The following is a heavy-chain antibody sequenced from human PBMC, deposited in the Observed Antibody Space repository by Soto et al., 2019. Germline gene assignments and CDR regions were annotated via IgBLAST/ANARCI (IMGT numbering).Heavy chain of an antibody. Sequence: PGGSLRLSCAASGFTFSSYWMHWVRQAPGKGLVWVSRINSDGSSTSYADSVKGRFTISRDNAKNTLYLQMNSLRAEDTAVYYCASFTFGGVISNWYFDLWGRGTLVTVSS. V-gene: IGHV3-74*01. CDR1: GFTFSSYW. CDR2: INSDGSST. D-gene: IGHD3-16*01. CDR3: ASFTFGGVISNWYFDL. J-gene: IGHJ2*01.